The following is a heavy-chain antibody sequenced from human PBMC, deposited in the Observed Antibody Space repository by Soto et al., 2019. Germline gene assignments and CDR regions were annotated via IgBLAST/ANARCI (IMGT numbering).Heavy chain of an antibody. V-gene: IGHV3-64D*06. D-gene: IGHD2-15*01. CDR3: VKDLCSGGSCYVNALPFYYYGMDG. Sequence: PVGSLRLSCSASGFTFSSYAMHWVRQAPGKGLEYVSAISSNGGSTYYADSVKGRFTISRDNSKNTLYLQMSSLRAEDTAAYYCVKDLCSGGSCYVNALPFYYYGMDGWGKGTTVTVSS. CDR2: ISSNGGST. CDR1: GFTFSSYA. J-gene: IGHJ6*04.